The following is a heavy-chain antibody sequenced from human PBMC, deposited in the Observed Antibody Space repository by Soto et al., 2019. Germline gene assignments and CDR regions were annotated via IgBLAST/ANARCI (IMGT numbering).Heavy chain of an antibody. Sequence: ESGGGLVQPGGSLRLSCAASGFTFSSYAMSWVRQAPGKGLEWVSAISGSGGSTYYADSVKGRFTISRDNSKNTLYLQMNSLRAEDTAVYYCATDQLEWIQLGDYYYYYGMDVWGQGTTVTVSS. CDR2: ISGSGGST. J-gene: IGHJ6*02. V-gene: IGHV3-23*01. CDR1: GFTFSSYA. CDR3: ATDQLEWIQLGDYYYYYGMDV. D-gene: IGHD5-18*01.